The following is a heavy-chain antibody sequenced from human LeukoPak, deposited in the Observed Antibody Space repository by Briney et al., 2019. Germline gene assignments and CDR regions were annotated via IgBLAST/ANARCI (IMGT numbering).Heavy chain of an antibody. CDR1: GFTFSTYA. J-gene: IGHJ3*02. CDR3: ARSEERYYDILTGYYVGGFDI. Sequence: GRSLRLSCAASGFTFSTYAMHWVRQAPGKGLEWVAVIWSDGSNRYYADSVKGRFTISKDNSKNTLYLQMNSLRAEDTAVYYCARSEERYYDILTGYYVGGFDIWGQGTMVTVSS. D-gene: IGHD3-9*01. V-gene: IGHV3-33*01. CDR2: IWSDGSNR.